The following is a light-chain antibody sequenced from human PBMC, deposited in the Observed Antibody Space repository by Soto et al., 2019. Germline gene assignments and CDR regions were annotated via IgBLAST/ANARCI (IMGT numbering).Light chain of an antibody. CDR1: QSVSSS. J-gene: IGKJ1*01. CDR3: QQYNSYQWT. Sequence: RVMTQSPATLSVSPGEIATLSCSASQSVSSSLAWYQQRPGQAPRLLIYGASTRATGIPARFSGSGSGTEFTLTISTLQPDDVATYYCQQYNSYQWTFGQGTKVDIK. CDR2: GAS. V-gene: IGKV3-15*01.